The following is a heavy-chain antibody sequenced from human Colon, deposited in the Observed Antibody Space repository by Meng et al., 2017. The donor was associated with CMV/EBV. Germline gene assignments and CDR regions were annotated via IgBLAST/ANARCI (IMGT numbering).Heavy chain of an antibody. CDR2: IKYDGSEK. Sequence: GESLKISCAASGFNFRIYWMHWVRQVPGKGLEWVANIKYDGSEKFYVDSVKGRFTISRDNAKNSLFLQMNSLRVDDTAVYYCGRNRVDLWGQGTLVTVSS. CDR3: GRNRVDL. J-gene: IGHJ5*02. CDR1: GFNFRIYW. D-gene: IGHD1-14*01. V-gene: IGHV3-7*01.